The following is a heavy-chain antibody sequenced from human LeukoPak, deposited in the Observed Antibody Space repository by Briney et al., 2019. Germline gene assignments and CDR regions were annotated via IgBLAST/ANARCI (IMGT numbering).Heavy chain of an antibody. Sequence: PSETLSLTCSVSGGSISSYYWSWIRQPPGKGLEWIGYIYYSGSTNYSPSLKSRVTISVDTSKNQFSLKLSSVTAADTAVYYCARDVGPRYCSGGRCYPQGDYFYSLDVWGQGTTVTVSS. V-gene: IGHV4-59*01. D-gene: IGHD2-15*01. CDR1: GGSISSYY. CDR3: ARDVGPRYCSGGRCYPQGDYFYSLDV. J-gene: IGHJ6*02. CDR2: IYYSGST.